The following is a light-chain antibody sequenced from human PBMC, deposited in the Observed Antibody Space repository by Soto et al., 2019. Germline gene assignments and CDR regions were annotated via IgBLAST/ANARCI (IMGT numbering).Light chain of an antibody. J-gene: IGLJ2*01. CDR2: ENN. CDR1: HSNIGNNY. CDR3: GTWDSSLSVGV. Sequence: QSVLTQPPSVSAAPGQKVTISCSRSHSNIGNNYVSWYQRLPGTAPKLVIYENNKRPSGIPDRFSGSKSGTSATLGITGLQTGDEADYYCGTWDSSLSVGVFGGGTKVTVL. V-gene: IGLV1-51*02.